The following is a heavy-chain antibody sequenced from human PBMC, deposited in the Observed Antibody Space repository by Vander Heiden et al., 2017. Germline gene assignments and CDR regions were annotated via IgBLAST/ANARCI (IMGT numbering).Heavy chain of an antibody. CDR3: ARVGPPIFEVVRYYYYYAIDV. CDR2: ISYDGRNK. CDR1: GFAFSAYA. V-gene: IGHV3-30*04. Sequence: QVQLVESGGGVVQPGRSLRLSCAASGFAFSAYAVHWVRQAPGKGLEWVAAISYDGRNKYYAGSVKGRFTISRDNSKNTLYLQMNSLRTEDTAVFYCARVGPPIFEVVRYYYYYAIDVWGQGTTVTVSS. D-gene: IGHD3-3*01. J-gene: IGHJ6*02.